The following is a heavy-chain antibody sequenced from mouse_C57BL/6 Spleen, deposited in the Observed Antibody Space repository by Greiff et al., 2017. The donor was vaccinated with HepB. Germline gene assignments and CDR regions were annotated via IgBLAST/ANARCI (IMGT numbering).Heavy chain of an antibody. CDR1: GYTFTSYW. D-gene: IGHD2-5*01. CDR3: ARAYYSNYLYYFDY. V-gene: IGHV1-7*01. CDR2: INPSSGYT. Sequence: QVHVKQSGAELEKPGASVKLSCKASGYTFTSYWMHWVKQRPGQGLEWIGYINPSSGYTKYNQKFKDKATLTADKSSSTAYMQLSSLTYEDSAVYYCARAYYSNYLYYFDYWGQGTTLTVSS. J-gene: IGHJ2*01.